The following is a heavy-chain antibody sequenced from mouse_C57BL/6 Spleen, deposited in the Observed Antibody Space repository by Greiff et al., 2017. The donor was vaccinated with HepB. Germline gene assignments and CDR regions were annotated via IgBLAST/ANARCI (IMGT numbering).Heavy chain of an antibody. CDR1: GFTFSSYA. CDR2: ISRGGDYI. V-gene: IGHV5-9-1*02. Sequence: EVHLVESGEGLVKPGGSLKLSCAASGFTFSSYAMSWVRQTPEKRLEWVAYISRGGDYIYYADTVKGRFTISRDNARNTLYLQMSSLKSEDPAMYYCTRVGSSSYFDYWGQGTTLTVSS. CDR3: TRVGSSSYFDY. J-gene: IGHJ2*01. D-gene: IGHD1-1*01.